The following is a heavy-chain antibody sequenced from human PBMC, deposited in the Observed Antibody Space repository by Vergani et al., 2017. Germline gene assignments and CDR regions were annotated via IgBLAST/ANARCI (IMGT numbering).Heavy chain of an antibody. J-gene: IGHJ3*02. Sequence: QVQLVESGGGVVQPGRSLRLSCAASGFTFSSYGMHSVRQAPGKGLEWVAVIWYDGSNKYYADSVKGRFTISRDNSKNTLYLQMNSLRAEDTAVYCCARVTPGYSSGWYSSWDAFDIWGQGTMVTVSS. CDR2: IWYDGSNK. D-gene: IGHD6-19*01. V-gene: IGHV3-33*01. CDR1: GFTFSSYG. CDR3: ARVTPGYSSGWYSSWDAFDI.